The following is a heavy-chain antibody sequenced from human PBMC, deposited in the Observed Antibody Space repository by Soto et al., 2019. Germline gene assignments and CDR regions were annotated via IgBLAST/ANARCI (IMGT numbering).Heavy chain of an antibody. D-gene: IGHD1-26*01. V-gene: IGHV1-8*01. CDR2: MNPNSGET. CDR3: ARGIVGGSTRAFDL. CDR1: GYTFTRHD. J-gene: IGHJ3*01. Sequence: AAVKVSCKASGYTFTRHDVNWVRQAPGQGPEWMGWMNPNSGETGYVQIFQGRVKMTRDTSISTAYLEVSSLRSGDTAIYFCARGIVGGSTRAFDLWYQGAMVTVSS.